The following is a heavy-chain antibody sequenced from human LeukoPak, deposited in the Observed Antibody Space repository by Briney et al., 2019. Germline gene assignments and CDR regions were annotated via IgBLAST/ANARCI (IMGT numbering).Heavy chain of an antibody. CDR2: INPNSGGT. J-gene: IGHJ4*02. V-gene: IGHV1-2*02. Sequence: SLKVSCKASGYTFTDYYLHWVRQAPGQGIEWMGWINPNSGGTNYAQTFQGRVTMTRDTSITTAYLELSRLRSDDTAVYYCARIGYSHYFDYWGQGTLVTVS. D-gene: IGHD5-12*01. CDR1: GYTFTDYY. CDR3: ARIGYSHYFDY.